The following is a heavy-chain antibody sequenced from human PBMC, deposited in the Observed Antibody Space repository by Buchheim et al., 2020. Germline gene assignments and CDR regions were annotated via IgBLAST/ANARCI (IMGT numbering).Heavy chain of an antibody. CDR1: GFTFSTYW. J-gene: IGHJ6*02. Sequence: EVQLVESGGGLVQPGGSLRLSCAVSGFTFSTYWMSWVRQAPGKGLEWVANIKQDGSENYYVDSVKGRFTISRDNAKNSLYLQMNSLRAEDMAVYYCARGLQDYYYGLDVWGQGTT. V-gene: IGHV3-7*01. CDR3: ARGLQDYYYGLDV. D-gene: IGHD4-11*01. CDR2: IKQDGSEN.